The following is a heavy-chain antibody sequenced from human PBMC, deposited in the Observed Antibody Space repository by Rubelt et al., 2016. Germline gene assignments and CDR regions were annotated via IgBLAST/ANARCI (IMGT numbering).Heavy chain of an antibody. J-gene: IGHJ4*02. V-gene: IGHV3-23*04. Sequence: EVQLVVSGGGLVQPGGSLRLSCAASRFTFSSYWMSWVRQAPGKGLDWVSSISGSGGSTYYADSVKGRFSISRDNSKNTLYLQMNSLRAEDTAVYYCASRPEGQLESDLDYWGQGTLVTVSS. D-gene: IGHD6-13*01. CDR1: RFTFSSYW. CDR3: ASRPEGQLESDLDY. CDR2: ISGSGGST.